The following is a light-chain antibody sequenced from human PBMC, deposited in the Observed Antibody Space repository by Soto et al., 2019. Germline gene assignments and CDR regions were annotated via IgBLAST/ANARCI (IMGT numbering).Light chain of an antibody. CDR1: QYISTW. Sequence: DTQMTQSPSTLSASVGDRVTIICRASQYISTWLAWYQQKPGRAPRLLIYKASTLESGVPSRFSGSGSGTEFTLTISSLQPDDFATYYCQQYNSYPWTFDQGTKVEIK. J-gene: IGKJ1*01. V-gene: IGKV1-5*03. CDR2: KAS. CDR3: QQYNSYPWT.